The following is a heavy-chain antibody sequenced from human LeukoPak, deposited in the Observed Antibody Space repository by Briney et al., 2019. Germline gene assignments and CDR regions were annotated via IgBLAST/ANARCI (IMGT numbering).Heavy chain of an antibody. CDR3: ARALYGMDV. CDR2: INHSGST. J-gene: IGHJ6*04. V-gene: IGHV4-34*01. CDR1: GGSFSGYY. Sequence: SGTLSLTCAVYGGSFSGYYWSWLRQPPGKGLEWIGEINHSGSTNYNPSLKSRVTISVDTSKNQFSLKLSSVTAADTAVYYCARALYGMDVWGKGTTVTVSS.